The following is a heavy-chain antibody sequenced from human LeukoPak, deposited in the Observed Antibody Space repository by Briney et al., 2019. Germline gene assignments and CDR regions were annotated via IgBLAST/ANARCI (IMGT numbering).Heavy chain of an antibody. CDR2: ISGSGTDT. Sequence: GGSLRLSCGGSGFTFSSYAMSWVRQAPGKGLEWVSAISGSGTDTFYANSVKGRFTISRDNPKNTLYLQMSSLRAEDTAVYYCGMAAAGYDYWGQGTLVTVSS. J-gene: IGHJ4*02. CDR3: GMAAAGYDY. V-gene: IGHV3-23*01. CDR1: GFTFSSYA. D-gene: IGHD6-13*01.